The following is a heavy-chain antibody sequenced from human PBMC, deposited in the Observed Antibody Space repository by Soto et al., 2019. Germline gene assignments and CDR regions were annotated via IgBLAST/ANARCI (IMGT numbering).Heavy chain of an antibody. D-gene: IGHD6-19*01. Sequence: ASVKVSCKASGTTFTSFGFSWVQQAPGQGLEWVGWISANNRDTTYSEKFQGRVTLTTDTSTNTAYMELSSLRSEDTAVYYCAREKWGSGSRWLDPWGQGTLVTVSS. V-gene: IGHV1-18*01. CDR1: GTTFTSFG. J-gene: IGHJ5*02. CDR2: ISANNRDT. CDR3: AREKWGSGSRWLDP.